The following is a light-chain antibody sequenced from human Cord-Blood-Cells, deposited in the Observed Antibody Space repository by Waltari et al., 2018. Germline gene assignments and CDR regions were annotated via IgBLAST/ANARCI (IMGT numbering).Light chain of an antibody. CDR3: SSYTSSSTYV. Sequence: QSALTQPASVSGSPGQSITIPCTGTSSDVGGYNYVPWYQQHPGKAPKLMIYEVSNRPSGVSNRFSGSKSGNMASLTISGLQAEDEADYYCSSYTSSSTYVFGTGTKVTVL. CDR1: SSDVGGYNY. V-gene: IGLV2-14*01. J-gene: IGLJ1*01. CDR2: EVS.